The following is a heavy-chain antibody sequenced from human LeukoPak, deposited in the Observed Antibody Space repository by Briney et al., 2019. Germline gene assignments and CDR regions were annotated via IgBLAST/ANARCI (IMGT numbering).Heavy chain of an antibody. Sequence: SETLSLTCAVSGYSISSGYYWGWIRQPPGKGLEWIGSIYHSESTYYNPSLKSRVTISVDTSKNQFSLKLSSVTAADTAVYYCASLIPIAARLYDYWGQGTLVTVSS. CDR2: IYHSEST. J-gene: IGHJ4*02. CDR1: GYSISSGYY. D-gene: IGHD6-6*01. CDR3: ASLIPIAARLYDY. V-gene: IGHV4-38-2*01.